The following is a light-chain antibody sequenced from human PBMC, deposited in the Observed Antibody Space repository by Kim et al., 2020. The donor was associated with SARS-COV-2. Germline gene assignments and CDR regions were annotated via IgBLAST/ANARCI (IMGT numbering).Light chain of an antibody. V-gene: IGKV1-8*01. CDR1: QGISNY. J-gene: IGKJ1*01. Sequence: AIRITQSPSSLSASTGDRVTITCRASQGISNYLAWYQQKPGKAPKLLIYAASTLRSGVPSRFSGSGSGTDFTLTISCLQSEDFATYYCQQYYGYPQTFGQGTKVDIK. CDR2: AAS. CDR3: QQYYGYPQT.